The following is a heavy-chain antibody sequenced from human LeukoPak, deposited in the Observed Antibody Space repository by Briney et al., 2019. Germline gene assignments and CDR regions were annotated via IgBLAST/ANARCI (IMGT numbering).Heavy chain of an antibody. D-gene: IGHD6-19*01. CDR2: ISGSGGST. J-gene: IGHJ4*02. CDR3: AKFEAVAGTI. V-gene: IGHV3-23*01. Sequence: GGSLRLSCAASGSTFSSYAMSWVRQAPRKGLEWVSAISGSGGSTYYADSVKGRFTISRDNSKNTLYLQMNSLRAEDTAVYYCAKFEAVAGTIWGQGTLVTVSS. CDR1: GSTFSSYA.